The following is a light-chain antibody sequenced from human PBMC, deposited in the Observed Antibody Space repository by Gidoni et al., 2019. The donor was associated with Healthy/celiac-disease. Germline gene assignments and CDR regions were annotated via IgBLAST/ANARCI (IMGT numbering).Light chain of an antibody. Sequence: QSVLTQPPSVSGAPWQSVTISCTGSRSNIGAGYVVHWYQQLPGTAPKLLIYGNSNRPSGVPDRFSGSKSGTSASLAITGLQAEDEADYYCQSYDSSLSGYVFGTGTKVTVL. J-gene: IGLJ1*01. CDR2: GNS. V-gene: IGLV1-40*01. CDR1: RSNIGAGYV. CDR3: QSYDSSLSGYV.